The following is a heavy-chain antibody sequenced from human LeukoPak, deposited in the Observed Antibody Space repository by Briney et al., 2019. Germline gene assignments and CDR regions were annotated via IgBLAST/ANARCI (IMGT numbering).Heavy chain of an antibody. D-gene: IGHD6-13*01. CDR1: GGSISSSSYY. CDR3: ARGGYSHLPLDNGMDV. CDR2: IYYSGST. Sequence: SETLSLTCTVSGGSISSSSYYWGWIRQPPGKGLEWIGSIYYSGSTYYNPSLKSRVTISVDTSKNQFSLKLSSVSAADTAVYYCARGGYSHLPLDNGMDVWGQGTTVTVSS. V-gene: IGHV4-39*07. J-gene: IGHJ6*02.